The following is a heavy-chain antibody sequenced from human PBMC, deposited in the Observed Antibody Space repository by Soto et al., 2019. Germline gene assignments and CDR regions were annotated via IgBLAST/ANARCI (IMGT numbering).Heavy chain of an antibody. V-gene: IGHV3-30*18. CDR2: ISYDGSNK. J-gene: IGHJ4*02. Sequence: PGGSLRLSCAASGFTFSSYGMHWVRQAPGKGLEWVAVISYDGSNKYYADSVKGRFTISRDNSKNTLYLQMNSLRAEDTAVYYCAKDGNRYFDSYYFDYWGQGTLVTVSS. D-gene: IGHD3-9*01. CDR1: GFTFSSYG. CDR3: AKDGNRYFDSYYFDY.